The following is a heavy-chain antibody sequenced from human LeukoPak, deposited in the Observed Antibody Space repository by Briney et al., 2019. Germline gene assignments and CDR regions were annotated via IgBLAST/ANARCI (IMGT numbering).Heavy chain of an antibody. Sequence: GGSLRLSCVASGFILSTSEMNWVRQAPGKGLEWVSFIASDGTIYYADSVKGRFTLSRDNAKNSLYLQMNSLRAEDTALYYCTPSSMDVWGKGTTVTVSS. J-gene: IGHJ6*03. CDR1: GFILSTSE. CDR2: IASDGTI. V-gene: IGHV3-48*03. CDR3: TPSSMDV.